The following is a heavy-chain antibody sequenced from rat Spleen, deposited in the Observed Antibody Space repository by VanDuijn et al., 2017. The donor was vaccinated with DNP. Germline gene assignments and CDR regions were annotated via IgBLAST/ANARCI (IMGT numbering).Heavy chain of an antibody. J-gene: IGHJ4*01. CDR1: GFSVTRYS. CDR2: MWNDGDT. Sequence: QEQLKESGPGLVQPSETLSLTCTVSGFSVTRYSVHWIRQRSGRTLEWMGRMWNDGDTSYNSAFTSRLSISKATSKSQVFLKLNSLQTEDTATYYCARDLIIRDTTSAMDAWGPGTSVTVSS. D-gene: IGHD4-3*01. CDR3: ARDLIIRDTTSAMDA. V-gene: IGHV2S18*01.